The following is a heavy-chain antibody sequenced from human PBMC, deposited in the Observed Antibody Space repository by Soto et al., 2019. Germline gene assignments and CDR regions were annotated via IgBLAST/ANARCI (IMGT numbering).Heavy chain of an antibody. CDR3: ATDFDYCSSTSCYAS. CDR1: GFTFSNAW. D-gene: IGHD2-2*01. Sequence: PGGSLRLSCAASGFTFSNAWMSWVRQAPGKGLEWVGRIKSKTDGGTADYAAPVKGRFTISRDDSKNTLYLQMNSLKTEDTAVYYCATDFDYCSSTSCYASWGQGNLVTVSS. J-gene: IGHJ5*02. V-gene: IGHV3-15*01. CDR2: IKSKTDGGTA.